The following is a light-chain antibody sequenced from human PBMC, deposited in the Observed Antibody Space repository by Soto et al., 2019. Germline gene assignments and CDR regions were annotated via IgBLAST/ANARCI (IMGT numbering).Light chain of an antibody. Sequence: IVITQTPRTLPVSPGERATLSCRASQNIGNKVGWYQQKPGQAPRLLIYGASTRATGIPVRFSGSGSGTEFTLTITSLQSEDSAVYYCQEYNYWHPIAVGGGTKVDIK. CDR3: QEYNYWHPIA. CDR2: GAS. CDR1: QNIGNK. V-gene: IGKV3-15*01. J-gene: IGKJ4*01.